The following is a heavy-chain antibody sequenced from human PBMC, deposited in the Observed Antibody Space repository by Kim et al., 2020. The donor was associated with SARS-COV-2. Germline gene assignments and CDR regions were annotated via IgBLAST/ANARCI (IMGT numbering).Heavy chain of an antibody. D-gene: IGHD2-15*01. Sequence: SETLSLTCAVYGGSFSGYYWSWIRQPPGKGLEWIGEINHSGSTNYNPSLKSRVTISVDTSKNQFSLKLSSVTAADTAVYYCARGGYSPHWGQGTLVTVSS. CDR2: INHSGST. J-gene: IGHJ4*02. CDR3: ARGGYSPH. V-gene: IGHV4-34*01. CDR1: GGSFSGYY.